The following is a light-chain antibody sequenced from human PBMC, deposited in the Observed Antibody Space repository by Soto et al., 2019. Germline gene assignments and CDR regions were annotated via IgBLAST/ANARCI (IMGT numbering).Light chain of an antibody. J-gene: IGLJ1*01. CDR3: ILYTSRSTAV. CDR1: SSDVGAYNY. Sequence: QSALTQPASVSGSPGQSITISCTGTSSDVGAYNYVSWYQQHPGKAPNLMIFDVSHRPSGVSNRFSGSKSGNTASLTISGLQAEDKADYYFILYTSRSTAVFGAGTKLTVL. V-gene: IGLV2-14*01. CDR2: DVS.